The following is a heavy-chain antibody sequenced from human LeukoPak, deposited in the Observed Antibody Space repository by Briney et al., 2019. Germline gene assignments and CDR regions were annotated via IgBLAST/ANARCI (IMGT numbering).Heavy chain of an antibody. V-gene: IGHV3-23*01. J-gene: IGHJ4*02. D-gene: IGHD5-12*01. Sequence: GGSLRLSCATSGFTFSSFTMNWVRQAPGKGLEWVSTISDGSRDTHYAGSVKGRFTISRDDSQNIVYLQMDSLRAEDTALHCCTTHLRNHFDYWGQGTQVTVSS. CDR2: ISDGSRDT. CDR1: GFTFSSFT. CDR3: TTHLRNHFDY.